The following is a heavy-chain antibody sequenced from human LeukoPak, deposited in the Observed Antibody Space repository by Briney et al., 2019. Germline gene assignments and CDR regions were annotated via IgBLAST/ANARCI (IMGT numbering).Heavy chain of an antibody. CDR1: GGSITSGDYY. CDR3: ARHGSAYSSPTRTLDY. D-gene: IGHD3-22*01. V-gene: IGHV4-39*01. Sequence: SETLPLTCTVSGGSITSGDYYWAWVRQPPGKGLEWIGSINYRGATYYNPSLKSRVTASVDTSKNQFSLNLSSVTAAGTAVYYCARHGSAYSSPTRTLDYWGQGTLVAVSS. CDR2: INYRGAT. J-gene: IGHJ4*02.